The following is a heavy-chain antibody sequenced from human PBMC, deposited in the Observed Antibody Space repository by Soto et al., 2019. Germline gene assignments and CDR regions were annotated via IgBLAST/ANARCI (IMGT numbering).Heavy chain of an antibody. CDR3: TRNER. J-gene: IGHJ4*02. D-gene: IGHD1-1*01. CDR2: INKDGSQK. Sequence: GALRLSCAASGFTFGGYWMSWVRQAPGKGLEWVANINKDGSQKYYVDSVKGRFTISRDDAKKSIFLQMNSLRAEDTAVYYCTRNERWGQGTLVTVSS. CDR1: GFTFGGYW. V-gene: IGHV3-7*01.